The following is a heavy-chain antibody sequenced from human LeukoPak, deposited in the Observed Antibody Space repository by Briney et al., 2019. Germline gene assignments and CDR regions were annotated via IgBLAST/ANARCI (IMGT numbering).Heavy chain of an antibody. V-gene: IGHV1-8*03. CDR3: ARIGDGDWGDY. J-gene: IGHJ4*02. D-gene: IGHD3-16*01. Sequence: ASVKVSCKASGYTFTCYDINRVRQATGQGLEWMGSMNPNSGNTGYAQKFQGRVTITRNTSISTAYMELSSLRSEDTAVYYCARIGDGDWGDYWGQGTLVTVSS. CDR1: GYTFTCYD. CDR2: MNPNSGNT.